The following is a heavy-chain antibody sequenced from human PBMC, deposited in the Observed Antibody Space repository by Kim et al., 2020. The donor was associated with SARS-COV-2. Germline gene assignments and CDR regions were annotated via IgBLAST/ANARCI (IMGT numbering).Heavy chain of an antibody. CDR3: ARDRYDSSCYSYGMDV. CDR1: GFTFSSYA. CDR2: ISYDGSNK. Sequence: GGSLRLSCAASGFTFSSYAMHWVRQAPGKGLEWVAVISYDGSNKYYADSVKGRFTISRDNSKNTLYLQMNSLRAEDTAVYYCARDRYDSSCYSYGMDVWG. V-gene: IGHV3-30*04. D-gene: IGHD3-22*01. J-gene: IGHJ6*01.